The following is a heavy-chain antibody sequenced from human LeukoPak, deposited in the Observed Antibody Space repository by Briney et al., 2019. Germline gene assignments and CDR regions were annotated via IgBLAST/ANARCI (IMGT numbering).Heavy chain of an antibody. D-gene: IGHD6-19*01. CDR2: IKEDGSES. CDR1: GFTFSSYW. Sequence: GGSLRLSCAASGFTFSSYWMTWVRQAPGKGLEWVANIKEDGSESYYVDSVKGRFTISRDNAKNSLYLQMNSLRAEDTAVYYCARGVAGFDIWGQGTMVTVPS. J-gene: IGHJ3*02. V-gene: IGHV3-7*03. CDR3: ARGVAGFDI.